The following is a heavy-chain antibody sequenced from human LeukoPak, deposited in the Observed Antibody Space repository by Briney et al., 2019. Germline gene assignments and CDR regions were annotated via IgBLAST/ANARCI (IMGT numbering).Heavy chain of an antibody. CDR1: GGSINSSSYY. CDR2: IYYSGST. V-gene: IGHV4-39*02. Sequence: SETLSLTCTVSGGSINSSSYYWGWIRQPPGKGLEWIGSIYYSGSTYYNPSLKSRVTISLDTSKNQFSLKLSSVTAADTAVYYCAREPHCSDTSCYFGNAFDIWGQGTMVTVSS. D-gene: IGHD2-2*01. CDR3: AREPHCSDTSCYFGNAFDI. J-gene: IGHJ3*02.